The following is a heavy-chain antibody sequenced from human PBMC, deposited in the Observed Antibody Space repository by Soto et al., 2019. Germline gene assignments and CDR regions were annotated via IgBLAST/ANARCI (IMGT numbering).Heavy chain of an antibody. J-gene: IGHJ4*02. CDR3: ARTPGYTDRNYFDY. CDR2: INPSGGST. V-gene: IGHV1-46*01. D-gene: IGHD2-2*02. Sequence: KVSCKASGYTVTSYYMHWVRQAPGQGLEWMGIINPSGGSTTYAQKFQGRLTMTRDTSTSTVYMELSSLRSEDTAMYYCARTPGYTDRNYFDYWGQGTLVTVSS. CDR1: GYTVTSYY.